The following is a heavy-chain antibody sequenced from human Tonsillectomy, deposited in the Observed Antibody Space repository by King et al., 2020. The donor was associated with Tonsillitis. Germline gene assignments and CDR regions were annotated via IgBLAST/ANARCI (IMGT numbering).Heavy chain of an antibody. J-gene: IGHJ3*02. CDR1: GFTFSSYA. CDR2: ISSNGGST. Sequence: ESGGGLVQPGGSLRLSCSASGFTFSSYAMHWVRQAPGKGLEYVSAISSNGGSTYYADSVKGRFTISRDNSKNTLYLQMRSLRAEDTAVYYCVKGHYYDSSGYYLSATDAFDIWGQGTMVTVSS. CDR3: VKGHYYDSSGYYLSATDAFDI. D-gene: IGHD3-22*01. V-gene: IGHV3-64D*06.